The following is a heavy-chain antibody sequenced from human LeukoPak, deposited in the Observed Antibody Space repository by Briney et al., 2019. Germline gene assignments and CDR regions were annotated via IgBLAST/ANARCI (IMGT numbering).Heavy chain of an antibody. Sequence: RGSLRLSCAASGFTFSSYWMSWVRPAPGKGLEWVANIKQDGSEKYYVDSVKGRFTISRDNAKNSLYLQMNSLRAEDTAVYYCARVLVGATLYYYYGMDVWGQGTTVTVSS. V-gene: IGHV3-7*01. D-gene: IGHD1-26*01. CDR1: GFTFSSYW. J-gene: IGHJ6*02. CDR3: ARVLVGATLYYYYGMDV. CDR2: IKQDGSEK.